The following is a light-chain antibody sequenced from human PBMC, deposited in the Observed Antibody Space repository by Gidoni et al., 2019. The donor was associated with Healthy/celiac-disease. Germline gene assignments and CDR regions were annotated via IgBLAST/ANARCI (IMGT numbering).Light chain of an antibody. CDR2: EVS. Sequence: QSALTPPPSVSGSPGPSVTISCTGTSSDVGSYNRVSWYQQPPGTAPKLMIYEVSNRPSGVPDRFSGSKSGNTASLTISGLQAEDEADYYCSLYTSSSTWVCGGGTKLTV. J-gene: IGLJ3*02. V-gene: IGLV2-18*01. CDR3: SLYTSSSTWV. CDR1: SSDVGSYNR.